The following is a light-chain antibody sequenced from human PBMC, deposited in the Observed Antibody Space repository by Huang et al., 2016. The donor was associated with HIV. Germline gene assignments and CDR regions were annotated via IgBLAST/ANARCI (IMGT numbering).Light chain of an antibody. J-gene: IGKJ4*01. CDR2: AAF. CDR1: QDIKNH. Sequence: IQLTQSPSSLSASVGDTVTITCRASQDIKNHLAWFQQKPGKAPKSLIYAAFNLQTGVPSKFSGSGSGTDFTLTIDNLQPDDFATYYCQQYNTYPITFGGGTKVEIK. V-gene: IGKV1-16*02. CDR3: QQYNTYPIT.